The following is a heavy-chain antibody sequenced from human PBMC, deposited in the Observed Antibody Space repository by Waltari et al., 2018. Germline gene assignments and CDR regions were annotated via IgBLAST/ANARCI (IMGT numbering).Heavy chain of an antibody. CDR1: GGPISSYY. J-gene: IGHJ5*02. CDR3: ARYPGIAVAGEPNWFDP. CDR2: IYYSGST. D-gene: IGHD6-19*01. Sequence: QVQLQESGPGLVKPSETLSLTCTVPGGPISSYYWSWIRPPPGKGLEWIGYIYYSGSTNYNPSLKSRVTISVDTSKNQFSLKLSSVTAADTAVYYCARYPGIAVAGEPNWFDPWGQGTLVTVSS. V-gene: IGHV4-59*01.